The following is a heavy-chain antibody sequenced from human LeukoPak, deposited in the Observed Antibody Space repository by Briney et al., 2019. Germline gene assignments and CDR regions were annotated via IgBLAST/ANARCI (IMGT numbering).Heavy chain of an antibody. CDR1: GFTFSSYA. V-gene: IGHV3-30-3*01. Sequence: GGSLRLSCAASGFTFSSYAMHWVRQAPGKGLEWVAVISYDGSNKNYADSVKGRFTISRDNSKNTLYLQMNSLRAEDTAVYYCARDYLSEGYFDYWGQGTLVTVSS. CDR3: ARDYLSEGYFDY. J-gene: IGHJ4*02. CDR2: ISYDGSNK.